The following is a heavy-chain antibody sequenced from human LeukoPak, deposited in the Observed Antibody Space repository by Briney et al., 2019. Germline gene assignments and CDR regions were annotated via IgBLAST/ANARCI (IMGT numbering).Heavy chain of an antibody. CDR1: GFTFNRYW. J-gene: IGHJ4*02. V-gene: IGHV3-7*02. D-gene: IGHD3-22*01. Sequence: PGGSLRLSCAASGFTFNRYWMSWVRQAPGKGLEWVAQIKSDGSEEYYADPVKGRFTISRDNSKNTLYLQMNSLRAEDTAVYYCARGRGYDSGTYNYAFSDYWGQGTLVTVSS. CDR3: ARGRGYDSGTYNYAFSDY. CDR2: IKSDGSEE.